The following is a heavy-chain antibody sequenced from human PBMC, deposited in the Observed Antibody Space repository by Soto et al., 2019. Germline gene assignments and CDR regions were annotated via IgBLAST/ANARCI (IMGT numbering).Heavy chain of an antibody. Sequence: ETLSLTCTVSGGSISSYYWSWIRQPPGKGLEWIGYIYYSGSTNYNPSLKSRVTISVDTSKNQFSLKLSSVTAADTAVYYCARTGGPKTYNWFDPWGQGTLVTVSS. CDR1: GGSISSYY. CDR3: ARTGGPKTYNWFDP. V-gene: IGHV4-59*01. CDR2: IYYSGST. J-gene: IGHJ5*02. D-gene: IGHD3-16*01.